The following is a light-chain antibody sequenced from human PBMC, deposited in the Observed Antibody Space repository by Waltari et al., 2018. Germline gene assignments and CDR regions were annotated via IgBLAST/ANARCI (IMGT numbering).Light chain of an antibody. CDR3: QQYNSYSPVT. V-gene: IGKV1-5*03. CDR2: KAS. Sequence: DIQMTQSPSTLSASVGDRVTITCRASQSISSWLAWYQQKPGKAPKLLIDKASSLESGGPSRFTGSGSGTEFTLTISSLQPDDFATYYCQQYNSYSPVTFGGGTKVEIK. CDR1: QSISSW. J-gene: IGKJ4*01.